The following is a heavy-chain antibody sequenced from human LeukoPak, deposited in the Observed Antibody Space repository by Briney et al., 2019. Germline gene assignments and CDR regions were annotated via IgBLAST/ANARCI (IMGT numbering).Heavy chain of an antibody. CDR1: GFTVSSNY. Sequence: GGSLRLSCAASGFTVSSNYMSWVRQGPGKGLEWVALIYNDGGTHYTDSVKGRFTISRDTSRNTLFLQMNSLRVEDTAVYYCARVWPPYYYYMDVWGKGTTVTISS. V-gene: IGHV3-53*01. CDR3: ARVWPPYYYYMDV. J-gene: IGHJ6*03. CDR2: IYNDGGT.